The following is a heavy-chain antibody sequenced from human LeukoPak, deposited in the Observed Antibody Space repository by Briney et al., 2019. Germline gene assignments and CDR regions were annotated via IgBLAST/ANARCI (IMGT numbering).Heavy chain of an antibody. CDR3: AREVQVVPAATHYYYYYMDV. Sequence: ASVKLSCKASGGTFSSYDISWVRQAPGQGLEWMGGILPLFDTEKHAQKLQGRDTITADESTSTAYMELSSLRSEDTAVYYCAREVQVVPAATHYYYYYMDVWGKGTTVTVSS. J-gene: IGHJ6*03. CDR2: ILPLFDTE. CDR1: GGTFSSYD. V-gene: IGHV1-69*13. D-gene: IGHD2-2*01.